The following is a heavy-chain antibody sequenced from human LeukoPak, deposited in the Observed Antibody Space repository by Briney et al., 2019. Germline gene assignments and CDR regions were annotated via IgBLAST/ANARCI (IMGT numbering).Heavy chain of an antibody. D-gene: IGHD5-24*01. V-gene: IGHV1-2*06. CDR3: ARNEGDGYNSGSLIGY. CDR2: INPNCGGT. CDR1: GYTFTGYY. J-gene: IGHJ4*02. Sequence: WASVKVSCKASGYTFTGYYMHWVRQAPGQGLEWMGRINPNCGGTNYAQKFQGRVTMTRDTSISTAYMELSRLRSDDTAVYYCARNEGDGYNSGSLIGYWGQGTLVTVSS.